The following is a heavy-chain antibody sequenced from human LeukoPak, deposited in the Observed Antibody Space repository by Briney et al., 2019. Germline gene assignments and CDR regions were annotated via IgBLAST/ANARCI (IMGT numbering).Heavy chain of an antibody. D-gene: IGHD3-3*01. J-gene: IGHJ4*02. CDR2: IYYSGST. Sequence: SETLSLTCAVYGGSFSSSSYYWGWIRQPPGKGLEWIGSIYYSGSTYYNPSLKSRVTISVDTSKNQFSLKPSSVTAADTAVYYCARHGRVNLEWLLPFDYWGQGTLVTVSS. CDR1: GGSFSSSSYY. V-gene: IGHV4-39*01. CDR3: ARHGRVNLEWLLPFDY.